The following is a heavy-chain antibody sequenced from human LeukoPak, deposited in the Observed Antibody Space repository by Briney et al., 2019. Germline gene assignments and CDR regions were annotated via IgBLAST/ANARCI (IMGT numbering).Heavy chain of an antibody. V-gene: IGHV3-9*01. J-gene: IGHJ4*02. CDR2: ISWNSGSI. Sequence: PGGSLRLSCAASGFTFDDYAMPWVRQAPGEGLEWVSGISWNSGSIGYADSVKGRFTISRDNAKNSLYLQMNSLRAEDTALYYCAILSSGTYWGQGTLVTVSS. CDR1: GFTFDDYA. D-gene: IGHD6-19*01. CDR3: AILSSGTY.